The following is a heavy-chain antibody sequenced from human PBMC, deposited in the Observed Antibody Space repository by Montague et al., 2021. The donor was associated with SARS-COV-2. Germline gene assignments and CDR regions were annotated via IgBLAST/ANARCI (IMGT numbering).Heavy chain of an antibody. D-gene: IGHD3-22*01. CDR1: GGSIGSSSYY. V-gene: IGHV4-39*01. CDR3: ARFPTSYYYDSKAAPATPDAFDI. J-gene: IGHJ3*02. Sequence: SETLSLTCTVSGGSIGSSSYYWGWIRQPPGKGLEWIGSIYYSGSTYYNPSLKSRVTISVDTSKNQFSLKLSSVTAADTAVYYCARFPTSYYYDSKAAPATPDAFDIWGQGTMVTVSS. CDR2: IYYSGST.